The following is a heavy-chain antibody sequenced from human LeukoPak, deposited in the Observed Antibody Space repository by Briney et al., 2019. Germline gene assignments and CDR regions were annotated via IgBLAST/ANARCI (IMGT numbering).Heavy chain of an antibody. J-gene: IGHJ4*02. Sequence: GGSLRLSCAASGFTFSDYNMNWVRQAPGKGLEWVSSISRSSYYIYYTDSVKGRFTISRDNAKNSLYLQMNSLRAEDTAVYYCARESPYIAAAPLDYWGQGTLVTVSS. CDR2: ISRSSYYI. V-gene: IGHV3-21*01. D-gene: IGHD6-13*01. CDR3: ARESPYIAAAPLDY. CDR1: GFTFSDYN.